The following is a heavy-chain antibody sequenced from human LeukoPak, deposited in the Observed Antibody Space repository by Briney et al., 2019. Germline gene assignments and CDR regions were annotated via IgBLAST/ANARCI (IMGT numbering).Heavy chain of an antibody. CDR3: ARDSLTGYYALDY. D-gene: IGHD3-9*01. CDR2: IYYSGST. V-gene: IGHV4-61*01. J-gene: IGHJ4*02. Sequence: PSETPSLTCTVSGGSVSSGSYYWSWIRQPPGKGLEWIGYIYYSGSTNYNPSLKSRVTISVDTSKNQFSLKLSSVTAADTAVYYRARDSLTGYYALDYWGQGTLVTVSS. CDR1: GGSVSSGSYY.